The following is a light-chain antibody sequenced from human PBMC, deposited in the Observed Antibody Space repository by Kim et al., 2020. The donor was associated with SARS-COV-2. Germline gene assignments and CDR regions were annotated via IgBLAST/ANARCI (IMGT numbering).Light chain of an antibody. Sequence: VTLSCTGRSSNIGAGYDVHWYQQRPGTAPKLLSYGNSNRPSGVPDRFSGSKSGTSASLAITGLQAEDEADYYCQSYDSSLSGSHVVFGGGTQLTVL. V-gene: IGLV1-40*01. J-gene: IGLJ2*01. CDR1: SSNIGAGYD. CDR3: QSYDSSLSGSHVV. CDR2: GNS.